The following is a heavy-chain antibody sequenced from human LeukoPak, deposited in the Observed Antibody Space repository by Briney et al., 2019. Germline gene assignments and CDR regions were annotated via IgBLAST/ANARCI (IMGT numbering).Heavy chain of an antibody. CDR1: GGSISSGGYS. CDR2: IYHSGST. CDR3: ARATYYYDSSGPPLFDY. V-gene: IGHV4-30-2*01. Sequence: TSETLSLTCAVSGGSISSGGYSWSWIRQPPGKGLEWIGYIYHSGSTYYNPSLKSRVTISVDRSKNQFSLKLSSVTAADTAVYYCARATYYYDSSGPPLFDYWGQGTLVTVSS. J-gene: IGHJ4*02. D-gene: IGHD3-22*01.